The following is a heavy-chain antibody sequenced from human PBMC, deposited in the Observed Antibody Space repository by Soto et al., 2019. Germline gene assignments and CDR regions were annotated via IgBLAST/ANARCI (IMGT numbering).Heavy chain of an antibody. J-gene: IGHJ6*02. Sequence: GASVKVSCKASGYTFTSYGISWVRQAPGQGLEWMGWISAYNGNTNYAQKLQGRVTMTTDTSTSTAYMELRSLRSDDTAVYYCAGVLLGYCSGGSCSGYYYGMDVWGQGTTVTVSS. CDR1: GYTFTSYG. CDR2: ISAYNGNT. D-gene: IGHD2-15*01. V-gene: IGHV1-18*01. CDR3: AGVLLGYCSGGSCSGYYYGMDV.